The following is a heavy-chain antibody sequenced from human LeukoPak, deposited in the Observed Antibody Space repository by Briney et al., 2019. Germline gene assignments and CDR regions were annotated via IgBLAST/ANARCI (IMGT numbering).Heavy chain of an antibody. Sequence: SGTLSLTCTDSVGSISSYYWSWIRQPAGEGLEWIGRIYTSGSTNYNPSLKSRVTMSVDTTKNQSALKLSSVTAADTAVYYCARDHSSLASRYYGSGSYSAGAWFDPWGQGTLVTVSS. J-gene: IGHJ5*02. CDR1: VGSISSYY. D-gene: IGHD3-10*01. CDR2: IYTSGST. V-gene: IGHV4-4*07. CDR3: ARDHSSLASRYYGSGSYSAGAWFDP.